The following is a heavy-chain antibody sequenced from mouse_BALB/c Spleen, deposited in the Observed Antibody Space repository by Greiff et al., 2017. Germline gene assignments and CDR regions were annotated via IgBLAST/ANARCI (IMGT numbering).Heavy chain of an antibody. CDR1: GFTFSSYT. J-gene: IGHJ3*01. D-gene: IGHD1-1*01. CDR3: ASWGYYYGSSYGFAY. V-gene: IGHV5-9*03. CDR2: ISSGGGNT. Sequence: DVQLVESGGGLVKPGGSLKLSCAASGFTFSSYTMSWVRQTPEKRLEWVATISSGGGNTYYPDSVKGRFTISRDNAKNNLYLQMSSLRSEDTALYYCASWGYYYGSSYGFAYWGQGTLVTVSA.